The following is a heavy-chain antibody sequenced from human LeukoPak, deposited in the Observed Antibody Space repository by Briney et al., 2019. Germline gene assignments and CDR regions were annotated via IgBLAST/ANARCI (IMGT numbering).Heavy chain of an antibody. Sequence: ASVKASCKVSVYTLTELSMHWVRQAPGKGLEWMGGFDPEDGETIYAQKFQGRVTMTEDTSTDTAYMELSSLRSEDTAVYYCATDPLEQWLSLGYWGQGTLVTVSS. V-gene: IGHV1-24*01. CDR3: ATDPLEQWLSLGY. CDR1: VYTLTELS. CDR2: FDPEDGET. J-gene: IGHJ4*02. D-gene: IGHD6-19*01.